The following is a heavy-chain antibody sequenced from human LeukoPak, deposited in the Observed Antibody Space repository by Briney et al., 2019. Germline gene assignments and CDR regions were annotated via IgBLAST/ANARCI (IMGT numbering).Heavy chain of an antibody. D-gene: IGHD3-3*01. V-gene: IGHV4-59*01. CDR1: GGFISCCY. J-gene: IGHJ6*02. CDR2: LYYCGST. Sequence: AETLSLTCSVPGGFISCCYWRWMREPSGKGLEWLGYLYYCGSTYYSRSRQSRVTISVDTCKHLCSLKLRSVHATDTAVYYCGRAPYYDFWSGYYPAYHYYGMDVWGQGTTVTVSS. CDR3: GRAPYYDFWSGYYPAYHYYGMDV.